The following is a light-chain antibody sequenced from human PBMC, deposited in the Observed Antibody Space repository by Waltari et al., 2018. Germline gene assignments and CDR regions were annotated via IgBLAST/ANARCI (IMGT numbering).Light chain of an antibody. CDR1: QSVSRW. CDR3: QKCGTLPAT. Sequence: EIVLTQSPGTLSLSPGERATLSCRASQSVSRWLAWYQQKPGQAPRLLIYDASTRATDISDRFSGSGSGTDFSLTISRLEPEDFAVYYCQKCGTLPATFGQGTKVEIK. J-gene: IGKJ1*01. CDR2: DAS. V-gene: IGKV3-20*01.